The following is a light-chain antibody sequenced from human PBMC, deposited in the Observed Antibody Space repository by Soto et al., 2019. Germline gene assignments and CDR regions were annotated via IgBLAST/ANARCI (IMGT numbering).Light chain of an antibody. J-gene: IGLJ2*01. CDR3: CSYAGNSLLL. V-gene: IGLV2-11*01. CDR2: DVS. Sequence: QSALTQPRSVSGSPGQSVTMSCTGTSSDIVIYNYVSWYQQHPGKAPKLMVYDVSKRPSGVPDRFSGSKSGNTASLTISGLQADDEADYYCCSYAGNSLLLFGGGTQLTVL. CDR1: SSDIVIYNY.